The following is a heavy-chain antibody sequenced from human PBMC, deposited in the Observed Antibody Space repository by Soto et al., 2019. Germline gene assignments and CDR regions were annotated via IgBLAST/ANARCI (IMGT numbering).Heavy chain of an antibody. Sequence: SETLSLTCTVSGGSISSGGYYWSWIRQHPGKGLEWIGYIYYSGSTYYNPSLKSRVTISVDTSKNQFSLKLSSVTAADTAVYYCARVTRLYYYYMHVWGKGTTVTVSS. J-gene: IGHJ6*03. V-gene: IGHV4-31*03. CDR2: IYYSGST. CDR1: GGSISSGGYY. CDR3: ARVTRLYYYYMHV.